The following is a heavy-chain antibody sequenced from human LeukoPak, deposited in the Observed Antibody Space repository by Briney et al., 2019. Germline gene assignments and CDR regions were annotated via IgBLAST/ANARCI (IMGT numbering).Heavy chain of an antibody. D-gene: IGHD1-26*01. J-gene: IGHJ3*02. Sequence: ASVKVSCKASGDTFTGYYMHWVRQAPGQGLEWMGWINPNSGGTNYAQKFQGRVTMTRDTSISTAYMELSRLRSDDTAVYYCAPVSGSYYGHAFDIWGQGTMVTVSS. CDR1: GDTFTGYY. V-gene: IGHV1-2*02. CDR2: INPNSGGT. CDR3: APVSGSYYGHAFDI.